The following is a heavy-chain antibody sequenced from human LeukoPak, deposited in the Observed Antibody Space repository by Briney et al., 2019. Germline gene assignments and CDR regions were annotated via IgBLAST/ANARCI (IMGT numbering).Heavy chain of an antibody. J-gene: IGHJ3*02. V-gene: IGHV3-23*01. CDR1: GFTFSSYA. CDR2: ISGSGGST. CDR3: ATPRARIAAAGPDAFDI. Sequence: PGGSLRLSCAASGFTFSSYAMSWVRQAPGKGLEWVSAISGSGGSTYYADSVKGRFTISRDNSKNTLYLQMNSLRAEDTAVYYCATPRARIAAAGPDAFDIWGQGTMVTVSS. D-gene: IGHD6-13*01.